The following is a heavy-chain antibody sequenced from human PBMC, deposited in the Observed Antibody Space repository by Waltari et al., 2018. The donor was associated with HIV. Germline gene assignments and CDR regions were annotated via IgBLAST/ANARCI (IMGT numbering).Heavy chain of an antibody. CDR2: FFYSGST. J-gene: IGHJ2*01. CDR1: GDSISSYY. V-gene: IGHV4-59*01. Sequence: QVQLQESGPGLVKPSETLSLTCTVSGDSISSYYWSWIRQPPGRGLQWIGYFFYSGSTNYNPSLKSRVTISVDTSKSQFSLKLTSVTAADTAVYYCARSPQGSGWYKDWYFDLWGRGALVTVSS. D-gene: IGHD6-19*01. CDR3: ARSPQGSGWYKDWYFDL.